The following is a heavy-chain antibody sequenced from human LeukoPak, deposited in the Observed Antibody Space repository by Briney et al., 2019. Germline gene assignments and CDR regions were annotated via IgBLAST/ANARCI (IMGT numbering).Heavy chain of an antibody. J-gene: IGHJ4*02. D-gene: IGHD2-21*02. CDR2: INLNSGGT. Sequence: ASVKVSFKASGYTFTAYYMHWVRQAPGQGLEWMGWINLNSGGTNSAQKFQGRVTMTRDTSISAAYMELSRLGSDDTAVYYCARVAGGDWYYFDFWGQGNPGHRLL. V-gene: IGHV1-2*02. CDR3: ARVAGGDWYYFDF. CDR1: GYTFTAYY.